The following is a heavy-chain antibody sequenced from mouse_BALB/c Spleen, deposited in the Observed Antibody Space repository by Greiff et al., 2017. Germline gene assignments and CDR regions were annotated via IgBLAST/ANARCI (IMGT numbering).Heavy chain of an antibody. Sequence: EVHLVESGGGLVQPGGSRKLSCAASGFTFSSFGMHWVRQAPEKGLEWVAYISSGSSTIYYADTVKGRFTISRDNPKNTLFLQMTSLRSEDTAMYYCARSDYDTYAMDYWGQGTSVTVSA. V-gene: IGHV5-17*02. CDR1: GFTFSSFG. D-gene: IGHD2-4*01. CDR2: ISSGSSTI. J-gene: IGHJ4*01. CDR3: ARSDYDTYAMDY.